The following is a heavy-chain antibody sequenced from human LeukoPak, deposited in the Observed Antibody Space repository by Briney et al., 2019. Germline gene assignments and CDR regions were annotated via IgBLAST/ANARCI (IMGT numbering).Heavy chain of an antibody. D-gene: IGHD3-10*01. J-gene: IGHJ4*02. CDR1: GFTFSSYA. Sequence: PGGSLRLSCAASGFTFSSYAMHWVRQAPGKGLEWVAVISYDGSNKYYADSVKGRFTISRDNSKNTLYLQMNSLRAEDTAVYYCAREYRGEYYFAYWGQGTLVTVSS. CDR2: ISYDGSNK. V-gene: IGHV3-30-3*01. CDR3: AREYRGEYYFAY.